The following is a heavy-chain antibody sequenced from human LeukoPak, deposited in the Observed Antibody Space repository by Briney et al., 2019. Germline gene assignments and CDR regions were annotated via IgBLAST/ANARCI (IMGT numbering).Heavy chain of an antibody. Sequence: SETLSLTCTVSGGSISSSYWSWIRQPAGKGLEWIGRIYTSGSTNYNPSLKSRVTMSVDTSKNQFSLKLSSVTAADTAVYYCARDQTYSSSWTYFDYWGQGTLVTVSS. CDR2: IYTSGST. D-gene: IGHD6-13*01. V-gene: IGHV4-4*07. CDR3: ARDQTYSSSWTYFDY. CDR1: GGSISSSY. J-gene: IGHJ4*02.